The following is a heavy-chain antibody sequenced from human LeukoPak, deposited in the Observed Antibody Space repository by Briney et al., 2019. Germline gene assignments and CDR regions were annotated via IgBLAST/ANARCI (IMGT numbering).Heavy chain of an antibody. V-gene: IGHV3-66*02. CDR3: ASDYYGMDV. J-gene: IGHJ6*02. CDR1: GFTFSSYA. Sequence: GASLRLSCAASGFTFSSYAMSWVRQAPGKGLEWVSVIYSGGSTYYADSVKGRFTISRDNSKNTLYLQMNSLRAEDTAVYYCASDYYGMDVWGQGTTVTVSS. CDR2: IYSGGST.